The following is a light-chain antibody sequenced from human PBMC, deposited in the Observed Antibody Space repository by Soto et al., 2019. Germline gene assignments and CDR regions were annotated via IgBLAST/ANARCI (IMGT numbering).Light chain of an antibody. V-gene: IGKV1-39*01. J-gene: IGKJ1*01. CDR3: QQSYGVPCT. CDR2: AAS. Sequence: DIQMTQSPSSLSASVGDRVTLTCRASQSISNYLNWYQQKPGKAPKRLIHAASSLQSGVPSRFSGSGSGIDFTLNISSVQHADLATYYCQQSYGVPCTFGQGTKVETK. CDR1: QSISNY.